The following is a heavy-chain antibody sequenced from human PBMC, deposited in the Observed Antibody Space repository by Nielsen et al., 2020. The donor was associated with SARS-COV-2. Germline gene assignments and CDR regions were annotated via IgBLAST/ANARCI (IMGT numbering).Heavy chain of an antibody. J-gene: IGHJ3*02. D-gene: IGHD2-2*01. V-gene: IGHV3-53*01. CDR3: ARGGCSSTSCYFGGYAFDI. Sequence: WIRQPPGKGLEWVSVIYSGGSTYYADSVKGRFTISRDNVKNSLYLQMNSLRAEDTALYHCARGGCSSTSCYFGGYAFDIWGQGTMVTVSS. CDR2: IYSGGST.